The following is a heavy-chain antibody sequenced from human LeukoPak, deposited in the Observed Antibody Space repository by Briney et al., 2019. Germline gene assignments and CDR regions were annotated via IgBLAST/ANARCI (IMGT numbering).Heavy chain of an antibody. CDR2: PGTSGDT. Sequence: GGSLRLSCAASGFTFSNYALNWVRQAPGKGLERVSAPGTSGDTYYADSVRGRFTISRDNAKNMVYLQMSSLRAEDTALYYCAQKRPGTYPFDYWGQGTLVTVSS. D-gene: IGHD6-13*01. CDR1: GFTFSNYA. J-gene: IGHJ4*02. CDR3: AQKRPGTYPFDY. V-gene: IGHV3-23*01.